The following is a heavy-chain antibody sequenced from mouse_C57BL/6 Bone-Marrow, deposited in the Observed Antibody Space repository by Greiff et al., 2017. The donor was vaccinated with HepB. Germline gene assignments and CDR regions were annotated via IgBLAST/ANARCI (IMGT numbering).Heavy chain of an antibody. V-gene: IGHV1-47*01. D-gene: IGHD4-1*01. CDR3: ARRGEAGTRGFDY. CDR1: GYTFTTYP. CDR2: FHPYNDDT. J-gene: IGHJ2*01. Sequence: VKLMESGAELVKPGASVKMSCKASGYTFTTYPIEWMKQNHGKSLEWIGNFHPYNDDTKYNEKFKGKATLTVEKSSSTVYLELSRLTSDDSAVYYCARRGEAGTRGFDYWGQGTTLTVSS.